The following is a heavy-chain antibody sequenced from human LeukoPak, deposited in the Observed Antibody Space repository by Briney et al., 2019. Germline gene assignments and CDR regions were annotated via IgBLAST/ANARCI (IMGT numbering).Heavy chain of an antibody. D-gene: IGHD5-18*01. CDR2: IYSTGNT. J-gene: IGHJ4*02. V-gene: IGHV4-30-4*01. Sequence: SQTLSLTCTVSGGSISSGDRYWSWIRQSPGRGLEWIGYIYSTGNTYYNPSLKSRVIISVDTSKNQFSLELNSVTAADTAVYYCARDSYSYGYGGFDYWGQGILVTVSS. CDR1: GGSISSGDRY. CDR3: ARDSYSYGYGGFDY.